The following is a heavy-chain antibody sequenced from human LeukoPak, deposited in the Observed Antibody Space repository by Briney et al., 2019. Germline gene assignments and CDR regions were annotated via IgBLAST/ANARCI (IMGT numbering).Heavy chain of an antibody. CDR3: ATHRSNDYGDPDDAFDI. CDR1: GGSISSYY. D-gene: IGHD4-17*01. J-gene: IGHJ3*02. V-gene: IGHV4-59*01. Sequence: SETLSLTCTVSGGSISSYYWSWIRQPPGKGLEWIGYIYYSGSTNYNPSLKSRVTISVDTSKNQFSLKLSSVTAADTAVYYCATHRSNDYGDPDDAFDIWGQGTMVTDSS. CDR2: IYYSGST.